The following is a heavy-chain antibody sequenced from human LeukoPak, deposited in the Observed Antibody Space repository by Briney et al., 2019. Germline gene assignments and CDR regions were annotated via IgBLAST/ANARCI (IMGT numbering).Heavy chain of an antibody. CDR2: IYYSGST. CDR3: ARVDYGGNPGSIGY. D-gene: IGHD4-23*01. Sequence: SETLSLTCTVSGGSISSYYWSWIRQPPGKGLEWIGYIYYSGSTNYNPSLKSRVTVSVDTFKNQFSLKLSSVTAADTAVYYCARVDYGGNPGSIGYWGQGTLVTVSS. CDR1: GGSISSYY. J-gene: IGHJ4*02. V-gene: IGHV4-59*01.